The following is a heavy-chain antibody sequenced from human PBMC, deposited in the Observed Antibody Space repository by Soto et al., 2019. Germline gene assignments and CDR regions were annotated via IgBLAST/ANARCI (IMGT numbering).Heavy chain of an antibody. Sequence: PGGSLRLSCAASGFTFSSYGMHWVRQAPGKGLEWVALIWYDASNKYYTDSVKGRFTISRDNSKNTLYLQMNSLRAEDTAVYYCAKGPNYYYSSGYPGLDYWGQGTLVTVSS. D-gene: IGHD3-22*01. CDR2: IWYDASNK. CDR3: AKGPNYYYSSGYPGLDY. V-gene: IGHV3-33*06. CDR1: GFTFSSYG. J-gene: IGHJ4*02.